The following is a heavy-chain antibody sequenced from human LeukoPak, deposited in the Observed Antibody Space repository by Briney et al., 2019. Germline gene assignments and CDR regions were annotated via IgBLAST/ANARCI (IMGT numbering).Heavy chain of an antibody. CDR1: GFTFSNYW. J-gene: IGHJ4*02. D-gene: IGHD5-18*01. V-gene: IGHV3-74*01. CDR3: ARDLSGYSYGSPYYFDY. Sequence: GGSLRLSCVASGFTFSNYWMHWVRQVPGKGLVWVSRINSDGSSTNYADSVKGRFTISRDNAKNTLYLQMNSLRAEDTAVYYCARDLSGYSYGSPYYFDYWGQGTLVTVSS. CDR2: INSDGSST.